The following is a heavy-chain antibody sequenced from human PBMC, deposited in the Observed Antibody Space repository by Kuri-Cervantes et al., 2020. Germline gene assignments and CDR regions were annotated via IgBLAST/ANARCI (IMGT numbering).Heavy chain of an antibody. D-gene: IGHD1-26*01. J-gene: IGHJ5*02. V-gene: IGHV4-34*01. Sequence: SETLSLTCAVYGGSFTDYYWSWIRQPPGKGLEWIGEINHSGSTNYNPSLKSRATMSVDTSKNQFSLKLSSVTAADTAVYYCARDYRGSYFNWFDPWGQGTLVTVSS. CDR1: GGSFTDYY. CDR3: ARDYRGSYFNWFDP. CDR2: INHSGST.